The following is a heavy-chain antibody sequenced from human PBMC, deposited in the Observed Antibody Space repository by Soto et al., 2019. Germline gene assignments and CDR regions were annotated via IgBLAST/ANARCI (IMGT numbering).Heavy chain of an antibody. D-gene: IGHD3-10*01. V-gene: IGHV4-39*01. Sequence: PSETLSLTCTVSGGSIISSSYYWGWMGQPPGKGLEWIGSIYYSGSTYYNPSLKSRVTISVDTSKNQFSLKLSSVTAADTAVYYCARGSSLLLWFGESFDIWGQGTMVTVSS. CDR1: GGSIISSSYY. CDR2: IYYSGST. CDR3: ARGSSLLLWFGESFDI. J-gene: IGHJ3*02.